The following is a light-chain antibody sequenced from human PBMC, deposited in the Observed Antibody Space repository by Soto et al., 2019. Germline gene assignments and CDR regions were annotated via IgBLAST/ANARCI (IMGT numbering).Light chain of an antibody. Sequence: DIQMTQSPSPLSASVGDRVTINFRASQSISSWLAWYQQKPGKAPKLLIYKASSLESGVPSRFSGSGSGTEFTLTISSLQPDDFATYYCQQYNSYWTFGQGTKVDIK. CDR2: KAS. J-gene: IGKJ1*01. V-gene: IGKV1-5*03. CDR3: QQYNSYWT. CDR1: QSISSW.